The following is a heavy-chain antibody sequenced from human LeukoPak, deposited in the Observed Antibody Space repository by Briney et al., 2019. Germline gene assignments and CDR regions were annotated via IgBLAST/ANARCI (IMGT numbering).Heavy chain of an antibody. D-gene: IGHD3-22*01. CDR3: ANHPEDYYDSSGAS. Sequence: GGSLRLSCAASGYTFSSYGVHGVRQATGKGLVWLAFIRYDESNKYYTDSVKGRFTISRDNPKNTLYLQMNSLRAEDSAVYYCANHPEDYYDSSGASWGQGTLVTVSS. CDR2: IRYDESNK. CDR1: GYTFSSYG. J-gene: IGHJ5*02. V-gene: IGHV3-30*02.